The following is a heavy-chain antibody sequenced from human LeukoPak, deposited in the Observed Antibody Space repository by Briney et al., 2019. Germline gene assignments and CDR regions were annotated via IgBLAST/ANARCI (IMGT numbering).Heavy chain of an antibody. CDR3: ARAYYDSSGYLDY. D-gene: IGHD3-22*01. Sequence: SETLSLTCTVSGGSISSYYWSWIRQPPGKGLEWIGCIYYSGSTNYNPSLKSRVTISVDTSKNQFSLRLSSVTAADTAVYYCARAYYDSSGYLDYWGQGTLVTVSS. J-gene: IGHJ4*02. V-gene: IGHV4-59*01. CDR1: GGSISSYY. CDR2: IYYSGST.